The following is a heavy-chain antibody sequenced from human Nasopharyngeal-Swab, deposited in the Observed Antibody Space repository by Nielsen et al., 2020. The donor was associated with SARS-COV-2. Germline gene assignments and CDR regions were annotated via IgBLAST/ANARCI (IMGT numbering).Heavy chain of an antibody. J-gene: IGHJ6*03. CDR3: ARGPDSSGYNYYYYYMDV. V-gene: IGHV1-2*06. Sequence: SVKVSCKASGYTFTGYYMHWVRQAPEQGLEWMGRINPNSGGTNYAQKFQGRVTMTRDTSISTAYMELSRLRSDDTAVYYCARGPDSSGYNYYYYYMDVWGKGTTVTVSS. D-gene: IGHD3-22*01. CDR1: GYTFTGYY. CDR2: INPNSGGT.